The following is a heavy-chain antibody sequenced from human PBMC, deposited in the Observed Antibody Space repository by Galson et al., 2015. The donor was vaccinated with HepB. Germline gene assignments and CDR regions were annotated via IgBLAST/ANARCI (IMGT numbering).Heavy chain of an antibody. J-gene: IGHJ4*02. CDR1: GFTFSDYY. CDR3: ARGYYDILTGYSPLGY. V-gene: IGHV3-11*01. Sequence: SLRLSCAASGFTFSDYYMSWIRQAPGKGLEWVSYISSSGSTIYYADSVKGRFIISRDNAKNSLYLQMNSLRAEDTAVYYCARGYYDILTGYSPLGYWGQGTLVTVSS. CDR2: ISSSGSTI. D-gene: IGHD3-9*01.